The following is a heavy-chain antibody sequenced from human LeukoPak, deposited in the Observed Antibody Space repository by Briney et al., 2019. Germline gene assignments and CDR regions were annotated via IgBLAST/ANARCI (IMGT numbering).Heavy chain of an antibody. CDR3: ARHSSAGIARYNWFDP. CDR2: IYYSGST. Sequence: SETLSLTCAVSGDSISTNNYYWGWLRQPPGKGLEWIGSIYYSGSTYYNPSLKSRVTISVDSSKNHSSLRLSSVTAADTAIYYCARHSSAGIARYNWFDPWGQGTLVTVSA. D-gene: IGHD1-1*01. V-gene: IGHV4-39*01. J-gene: IGHJ5*02. CDR1: GDSISTNNYY.